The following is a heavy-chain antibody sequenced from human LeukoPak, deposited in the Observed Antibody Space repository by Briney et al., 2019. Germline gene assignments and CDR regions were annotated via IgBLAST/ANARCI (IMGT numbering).Heavy chain of an antibody. J-gene: IGHJ5*02. CDR1: GFTFSSYA. Sequence: GGSLRLSCAASGFTFSSYAMSWVSRAPGRGLEWVSAISGSGGSTYYADSVKGRFTISRDNSKNTLYLQMNSLRAEDTAVYYCAKDSEDCSGGSCYNWFDPWGQGTLVTVSS. V-gene: IGHV3-23*01. D-gene: IGHD2-15*01. CDR2: ISGSGGST. CDR3: AKDSEDCSGGSCYNWFDP.